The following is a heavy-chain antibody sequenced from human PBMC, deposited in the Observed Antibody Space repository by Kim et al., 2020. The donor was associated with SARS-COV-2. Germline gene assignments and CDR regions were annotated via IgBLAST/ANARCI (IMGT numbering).Heavy chain of an antibody. CDR2: IDYSGST. V-gene: IGHV4-61*01. D-gene: IGHD6-13*01. Sequence: SETLSLTCTVSGGSVSSGSYYWSWIRQPPGKGLEWIGYIDYSGSTNYNPSLKSRVTISVDTSKNQFSLKLSSVTAADTAVYYCARVGSGAAGYYFDYWGQGTLVTVSS. CDR1: GGSVSSGSYY. J-gene: IGHJ4*02. CDR3: ARVGSGAAGYYFDY.